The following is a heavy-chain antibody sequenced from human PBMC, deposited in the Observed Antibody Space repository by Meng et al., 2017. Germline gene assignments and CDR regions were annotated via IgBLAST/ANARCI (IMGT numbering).Heavy chain of an antibody. V-gene: IGHV4-38-2*02. Sequence: SETLSLTCTVSGYSISSGYYWGWIRQPPGKGLERIGSIYHSGSTYYNPSLKSRVTISVDTSKNQFSLKLSSVTAADTAVYYCASYYGSGSYKLYWGQGTLVTVSS. CDR3: ASYYGSGSYKLY. J-gene: IGHJ4*02. CDR2: IYHSGST. D-gene: IGHD3-10*01. CDR1: GYSISSGYY.